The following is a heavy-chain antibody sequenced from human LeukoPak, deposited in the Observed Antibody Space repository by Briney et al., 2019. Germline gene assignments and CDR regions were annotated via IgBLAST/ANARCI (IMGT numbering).Heavy chain of an antibody. Sequence: SVKVSCKASGYTFTSYAISWVRQAPGQGFEWMGGIIPIFGTANYAQKFQGRVTITADESTSTAYMELSSLRSEDTAVYYCARDRYCSSTSCFYNWFDPWGQGTLVTVSS. CDR2: IIPIFGTA. V-gene: IGHV1-69*13. CDR1: GYTFTSYA. CDR3: ARDRYCSSTSCFYNWFDP. J-gene: IGHJ5*02. D-gene: IGHD2-2*01.